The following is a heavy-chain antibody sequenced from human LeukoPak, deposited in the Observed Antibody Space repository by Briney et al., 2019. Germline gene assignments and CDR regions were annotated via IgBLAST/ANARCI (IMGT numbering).Heavy chain of an antibody. Sequence: GGSLRLSCAASGFTFSSYAMSWVRQAPGKGLEWVSAISGSGGSTYYADSVKGRFTISRDNSKNTLYLQMNGLRAEDMAVYYCAKGSGSYYNWFDPWGQGTLVTVSS. J-gene: IGHJ5*02. V-gene: IGHV3-23*01. D-gene: IGHD3-10*01. CDR3: AKGSGSYYNWFDP. CDR2: ISGSGGST. CDR1: GFTFSSYA.